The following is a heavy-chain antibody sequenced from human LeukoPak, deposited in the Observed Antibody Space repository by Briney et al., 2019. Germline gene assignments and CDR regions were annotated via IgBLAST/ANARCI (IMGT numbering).Heavy chain of an antibody. CDR1: GGTFSSYA. CDR3: ARVSYDFWSGYQVPNYYGKDV. CDR2: IIPILGIA. Sequence: GASVKVSCKASGGTFSSYAISWVRQAPGQGLEWMGRIIPILGIANYAQKFQGRVTITADKSTSTAYMELSSLRSEDTAVYYCARVSYDFWSGYQVPNYYGKDVWGQGTTVTVSS. D-gene: IGHD3-3*01. J-gene: IGHJ6*02. V-gene: IGHV1-69*04.